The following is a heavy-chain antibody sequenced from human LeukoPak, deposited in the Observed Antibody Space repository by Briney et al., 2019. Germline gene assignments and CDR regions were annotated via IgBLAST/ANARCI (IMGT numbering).Heavy chain of an antibody. V-gene: IGHV3-30-3*01. D-gene: IGHD3-16*01. CDR2: ISYDGSNK. CDR1: GFTFSSYA. J-gene: IGHJ4*02. CDR3: AVDLAHGVPDYFDY. Sequence: GGSLRLSCAASGFTFSSYAMHWVRQAPGKGLEWVAVISYDGSNKYYADSVKGRFTISRDNSKNMLYLQMDSVRADDSAIYYCAVDLAHGVPDYFDYWGQGTLVTVSS.